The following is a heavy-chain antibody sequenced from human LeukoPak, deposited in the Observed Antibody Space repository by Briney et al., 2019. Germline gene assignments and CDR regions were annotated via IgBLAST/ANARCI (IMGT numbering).Heavy chain of an antibody. CDR2: INHSGST. D-gene: IGHD2-2*01. J-gene: IGHJ6*03. V-gene: IGHV4-34*01. CDR1: GGSISSYY. CDR3: ARWAWRGRPSIVVVPAVAENYYMDV. Sequence: PSETLSLTCTVSGGSISSYYWSWIRQPPGKGLEWIGEINHSGSTNYNPSLKSRVTISVDTSKNQFSLKLSSVTAADTAVYYCARWAWRGRPSIVVVPAVAENYYMDVWGKGTTVTVSS.